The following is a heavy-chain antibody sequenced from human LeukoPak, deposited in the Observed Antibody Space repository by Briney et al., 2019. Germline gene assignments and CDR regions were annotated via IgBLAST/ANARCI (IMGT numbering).Heavy chain of an antibody. Sequence: SENLSLTCTVSGGSIHSYYWSWIRQPPGKGLEWIGYIYYSGSTNYNPSLKSRGTISVDTSKNQFSLKLSSVTAADTAVYYCARDGRQAAAGTKGLFDPWGQGTLVTVSS. J-gene: IGHJ5*02. V-gene: IGHV4-59*12. CDR3: ARDGRQAAAGTKGLFDP. CDR1: GGSIHSYY. CDR2: IYYSGST. D-gene: IGHD6-13*01.